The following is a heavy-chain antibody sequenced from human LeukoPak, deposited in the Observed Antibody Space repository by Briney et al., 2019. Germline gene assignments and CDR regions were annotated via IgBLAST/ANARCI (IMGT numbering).Heavy chain of an antibody. CDR1: GFTFSSYS. CDR3: ARGGYCSSTSCSFSYYYGMDV. D-gene: IGHD2-2*01. J-gene: IGHJ6*02. V-gene: IGHV3-21*01. CDR2: ISSSSSYI. Sequence: GGSLRLSCAASGFTFSSYSMNWVRQAPGKGLEWVSSISSSSSYIYYADSVKGRFTISRDNAKNSLYLQMNSLRAEDTAVYYCARGGYCSSTSCSFSYYYGMDVWGQGTTVTVSS.